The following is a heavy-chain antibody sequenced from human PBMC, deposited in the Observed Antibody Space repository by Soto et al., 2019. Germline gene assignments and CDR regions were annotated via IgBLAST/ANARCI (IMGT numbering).Heavy chain of an antibody. D-gene: IGHD2-2*01. V-gene: IGHV4-39*01. CDR3: ASKWNIALVPAAYFDP. J-gene: IGHJ4*02. CDR1: NFSVLTSIYY. CDR2: VYYTGTT. Sequence: SETLSLTCTVSNFSVLTSIYYWAWIRQPPGKGLEWVGTVYYTGTTYYNPSLQSRVTISIDTSKNQFSLNLNSVTAADTAVYYCASKWNIALVPAAYFDPWGQGTMVTVSS.